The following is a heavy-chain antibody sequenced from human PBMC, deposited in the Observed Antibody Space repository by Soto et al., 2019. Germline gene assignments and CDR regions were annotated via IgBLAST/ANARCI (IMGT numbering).Heavy chain of an antibody. J-gene: IGHJ4*02. CDR3: ARLGYCATTKCPHYFDS. CDR1: GGSISSKSYS. CDR2: FYYSENT. Sequence: PSETLSLTCSVSGGSISSKSYSWGRIRQPPGKGLEWIGTFYYSENTYYNPSLKSRVTISVDTSRNQFSLKLNTVTAADTAVYYCARLGYCATTKCPHYFDSWGQGTLVTVSS. D-gene: IGHD2-2*01. V-gene: IGHV4-39*01.